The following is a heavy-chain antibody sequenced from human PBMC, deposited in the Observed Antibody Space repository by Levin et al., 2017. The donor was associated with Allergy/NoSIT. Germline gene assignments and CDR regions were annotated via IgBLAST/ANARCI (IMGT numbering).Heavy chain of an antibody. J-gene: IGHJ4*02. CDR3: ARGTGRGHYFDY. CDR1: GFTFSNSG. V-gene: IGHV3-48*01. D-gene: IGHD1-14*01. Sequence: PGGSLRLSCATSGFTFSNSGMNWVRQAPEKGPEWIAYISGSGTTIYYAHSVRGRFTISRDNAKNSLSLQMNSLRGDDTALYYCARGTGRGHYFDYWGQGTPVTVSS. CDR2: ISGSGTTI.